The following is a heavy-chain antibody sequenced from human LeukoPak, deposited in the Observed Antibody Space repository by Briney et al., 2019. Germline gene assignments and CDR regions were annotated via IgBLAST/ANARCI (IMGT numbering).Heavy chain of an antibody. CDR2: IRGSDGST. J-gene: IGHJ4*02. CDR1: GFTFSTYA. D-gene: IGHD4-23*01. V-gene: IGHV3-23*01. CDR3: AKDVFGDYGGFDY. Sequence: GSLRLSCAASGFTFSTYAMSWVRQAPGKGLEWVSSIRGSDGSTYYADSVKGRFAISRDNSKNTLYLQMNSLRVEDTAVYYCAKDVFGDYGGFDYWGQGTLVTVSS.